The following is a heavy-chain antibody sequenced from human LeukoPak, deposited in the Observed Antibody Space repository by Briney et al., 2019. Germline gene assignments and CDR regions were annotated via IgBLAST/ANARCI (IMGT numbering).Heavy chain of an antibody. J-gene: IGHJ5*02. D-gene: IGHD3-10*01. CDR3: ARAQLLWFGELLDWFDP. Sequence: GASVKVSCKASGYTFSRYVMNWVRQAPGQGLEWMGGIIPIFGTANYAQKFQGRVTITADKSTSTAYMELSSLRSEDTAVYYCARAQLLWFGELLDWFDPWGQGTLVTVSS. V-gene: IGHV1-69*06. CDR1: GYTFSRYV. CDR2: IIPIFGTA.